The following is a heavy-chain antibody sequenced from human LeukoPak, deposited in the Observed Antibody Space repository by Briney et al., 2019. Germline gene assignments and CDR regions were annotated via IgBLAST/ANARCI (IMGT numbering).Heavy chain of an antibody. CDR3: ARAVAGTPDY. CDR2: IYYSGST. Sequence: SETLSLICTVSGGSISSYYWSWIRQPPGKGLEWIGNIYYSGSTNYNPSLKSRVTISVDTSKNQFSLKLSSVTAADTAVYYCARAVAGTPDYWGQGTLVTVSS. J-gene: IGHJ4*02. V-gene: IGHV4-59*12. CDR1: GGSISSYY. D-gene: IGHD6-19*01.